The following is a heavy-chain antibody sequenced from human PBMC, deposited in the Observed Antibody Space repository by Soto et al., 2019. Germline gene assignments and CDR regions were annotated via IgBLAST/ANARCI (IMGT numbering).Heavy chain of an antibody. CDR2: ISPWKGNT. V-gene: IGHV1-18*04. CDR1: GYNFMPYG. D-gene: IGHD2-15*01. CDR3: ARGQLGYCSGGSCFRTGFDP. J-gene: IGHJ5*02. Sequence: ASVKVSCKASGYNFMPYGVNWVRQAPGQGLEWMGWISPWKGNTNYAQSFQGRVTMTTDTSTSTAYMELRSLTSDDTAVYYCARGQLGYCSGGSCFRTGFDPWGQGTLVTVSS.